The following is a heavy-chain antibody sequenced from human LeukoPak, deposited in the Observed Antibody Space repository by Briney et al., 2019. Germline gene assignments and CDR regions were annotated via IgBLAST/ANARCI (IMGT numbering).Heavy chain of an antibody. Sequence: SETLALTCTVSGGSISSSSYSWGWIRQPPGKGLEWIGSIYYSGSTYYNPSLKNRVTISVDTSKNQFSLKLSSVTAADTAVYYCASLLWFGELSGGYWGQGTLVTVSS. V-gene: IGHV4-39*01. D-gene: IGHD3-10*01. CDR3: ASLLWFGELSGGY. J-gene: IGHJ4*02. CDR1: GGSISSSSYS. CDR2: IYYSGST.